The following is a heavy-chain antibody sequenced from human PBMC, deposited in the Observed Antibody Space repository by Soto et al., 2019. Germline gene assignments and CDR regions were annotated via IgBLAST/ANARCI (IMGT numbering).Heavy chain of an antibody. CDR3: AREWA. J-gene: IGHJ3*01. CDR1: GFTFSNYA. Sequence: QVQLVESGGGVVQPGRSLRLSCAASGFTFSNYAMHWVRQAPGKGLEWVAVISYDGSNKYYADSVKGRFSISRDNSKNTLYLQMGSLRPEDTAVYYCAREWAWGRGTMVTVSS. V-gene: IGHV3-30-3*01. D-gene: IGHD1-26*01. CDR2: ISYDGSNK.